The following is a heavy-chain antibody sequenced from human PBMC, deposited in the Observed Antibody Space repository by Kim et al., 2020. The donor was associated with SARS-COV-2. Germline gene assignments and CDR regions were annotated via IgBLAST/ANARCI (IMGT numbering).Heavy chain of an antibody. J-gene: IGHJ4*02. CDR2: ISSSGSTI. V-gene: IGHV3-11*04. Sequence: GGSLRLSCAASGFTFSDYYMSWIRQAPGKGLEWVSYISSSGSTIYYADSVKGRFTISRDNSKNSLYLQMNSLRAEDTAVYYCARDGWFGVTSADYWGQGTLVTVSS. CDR3: ARDGWFGVTSADY. CDR1: GFTFSDYY. D-gene: IGHD3-10*01.